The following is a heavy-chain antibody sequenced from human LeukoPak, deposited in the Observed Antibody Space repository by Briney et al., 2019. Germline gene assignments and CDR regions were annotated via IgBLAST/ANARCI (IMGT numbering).Heavy chain of an antibody. J-gene: IGHJ6*02. Sequence: NPGGSLRLSCAASGFTFSDAWMSWIRQPPGKGPEWIGFIYYSGISSSNPSLKSRVTMSVDSSKNQFSLRLSSVTAADTAVYFCARGHHGLEVWGQGTAVTVSS. CDR2: IYYSGIS. CDR1: GFTFSDAW. V-gene: IGHV4-59*08. CDR3: ARGHHGLEV.